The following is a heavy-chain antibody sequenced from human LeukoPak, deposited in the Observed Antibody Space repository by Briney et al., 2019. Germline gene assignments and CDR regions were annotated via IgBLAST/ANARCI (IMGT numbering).Heavy chain of an antibody. V-gene: IGHV1-69*04. Sequence: SVKVSCKASGGTFSSYAISWVRQAPGQGLEWMGRIIPILGIANYAQKFQGRVTITADKSTSTAYMELSSLRSEDTAVYYCARDPVFGDTSAYPVDGYNYVDYWGQGTLVTVSS. CDR1: GGTFSSYA. CDR2: IIPILGIA. CDR3: ARDPVFGDTSAYPVDGYNYVDY. J-gene: IGHJ4*02. D-gene: IGHD5-24*01.